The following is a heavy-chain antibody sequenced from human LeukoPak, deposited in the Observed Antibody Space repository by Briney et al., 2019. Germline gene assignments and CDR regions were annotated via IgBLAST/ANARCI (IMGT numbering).Heavy chain of an antibody. CDR3: ARVRSGQQLDY. V-gene: IGHV3-48*03. Sequence: PGGSLRLSCAASGFTFSNYEMNWVRQAPGKGLEWVSYINSNSNTIYDADSVKGRCTISRDNAKNSLYLQMNSLRAEDTAVYYCARVRSGQQLDYWGQGTLVIVSS. CDR2: INSNSNTI. CDR1: GFTFSNYE. J-gene: IGHJ4*02. D-gene: IGHD6-13*01.